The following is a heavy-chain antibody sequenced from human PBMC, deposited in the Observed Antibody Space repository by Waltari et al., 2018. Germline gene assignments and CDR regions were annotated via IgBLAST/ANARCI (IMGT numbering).Heavy chain of an antibody. V-gene: IGHV1-2*02. CDR1: GYTFTGYY. Sequence: QVQLVQSGAEVKKPGASVKVSCKASGYTFTGYYMHWVRQAPGQGLEWMGWINPNSGGTNYAQKLQGSATMTRDTSISTAYMELSRLRSDDTAVYYCARLDGITGTTAPYYYYGMDVWGQGTTVTVSS. J-gene: IGHJ6*02. D-gene: IGHD1-7*01. CDR2: INPNSGGT. CDR3: ARLDGITGTTAPYYYYGMDV.